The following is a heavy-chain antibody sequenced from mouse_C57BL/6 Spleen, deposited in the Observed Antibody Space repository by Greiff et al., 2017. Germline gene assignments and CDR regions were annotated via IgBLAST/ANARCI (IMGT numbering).Heavy chain of an antibody. Sequence: EVQLQESGPGLVKPSQSLSLTCSVTGYSITSGYYWNWIRQFPGNKLEWMGYISYDGSNNYNPSLKNRISITRDTSKNQFFLKLNSVTTEDTATYYCALITTVVAWYFDVWGTGTTVTVSS. CDR2: ISYDGSN. J-gene: IGHJ1*03. D-gene: IGHD1-1*01. V-gene: IGHV3-6*01. CDR1: GYSITSGYY. CDR3: ALITTVVAWYFDV.